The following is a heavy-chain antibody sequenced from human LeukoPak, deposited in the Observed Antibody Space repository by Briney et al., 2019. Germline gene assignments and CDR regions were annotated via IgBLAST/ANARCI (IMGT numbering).Heavy chain of an antibody. J-gene: IGHJ4*02. Sequence: QSGGSLRLSCAASGFTFNTYAMTWVRQAPGKGLEWVSAISASGGSTYYADSVEGRFTISRDNSKNTLYLQMNSLRADDTAIYYCAKDRAAYGDNPLFDYWGQGTLVTVSS. CDR1: GFTFNTYA. D-gene: IGHD4-17*01. CDR3: AKDRAAYGDNPLFDY. CDR2: ISASGGST. V-gene: IGHV3-23*01.